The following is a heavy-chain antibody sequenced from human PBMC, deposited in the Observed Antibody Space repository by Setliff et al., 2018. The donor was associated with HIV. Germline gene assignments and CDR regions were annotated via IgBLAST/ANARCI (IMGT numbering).Heavy chain of an antibody. CDR2: IYYSGTT. J-gene: IGHJ4*02. CDR3: ARGSRGARASKIDSSGYYLVY. D-gene: IGHD3-22*01. CDR1: GGSISSYY. V-gene: IGHV4-59*12. Sequence: SETLSLTCTVSGGSISSYYWTWIRQPPGKGLEWIGYIYYSGTTNYNPSLKSRVTISVDKSKNQFSLKVNSVTAADTAVYYCARGSRGARASKIDSSGYYLVYWGQGTLVTVSS.